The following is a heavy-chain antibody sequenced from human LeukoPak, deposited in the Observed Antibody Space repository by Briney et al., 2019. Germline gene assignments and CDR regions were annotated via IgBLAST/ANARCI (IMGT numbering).Heavy chain of an antibody. CDR2: ISGSGGST. V-gene: IGHV3-23*01. CDR3: AKRGRYSSGWSLDY. CDR1: GFTFSSYA. D-gene: IGHD6-19*01. Sequence: PGGSLRLSCAASGFTFSSYAMSWVRQAPGKGLEWVSAISGSGGSTYYADSVKGRFTISRDNSKNTLYLQMNSLRAEDTAVYDCAKRGRYSSGWSLDYWGQGTLVTVSS. J-gene: IGHJ4*02.